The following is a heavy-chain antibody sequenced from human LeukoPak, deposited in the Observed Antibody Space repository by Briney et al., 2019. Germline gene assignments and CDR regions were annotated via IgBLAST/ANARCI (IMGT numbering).Heavy chain of an antibody. CDR3: AKDGTGGYYYLDY. Sequence: GGSLRLSCAASGLTFSSHGMHWVRQAPGMGLEWVALILYDGSNEYYADSVQGRFTISRDSSRNPLYLQMNSLRAEDTAVYYCAKDGTGGYYYLDYWGQGTLVTVSS. J-gene: IGHJ4*02. CDR2: ILYDGSNE. V-gene: IGHV3-30*18. CDR1: GLTFSSHG. D-gene: IGHD3-22*01.